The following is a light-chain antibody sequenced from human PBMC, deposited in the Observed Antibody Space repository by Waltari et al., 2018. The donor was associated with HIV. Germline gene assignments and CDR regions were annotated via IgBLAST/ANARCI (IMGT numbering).Light chain of an antibody. CDR1: NSNIGSNT. Sequence: QSVLTQSPSASGTPGQRVTISCSGSNSNIGSNTVSWYQQLPGTAPKLLIYSDDQRPSGVPARFSGSKSGTSASLAISGLQSEDEADYYCAVWDDGLNGPEFGGGTKLTVL. V-gene: IGLV1-44*01. CDR2: SDD. J-gene: IGLJ3*02. CDR3: AVWDDGLNGPE.